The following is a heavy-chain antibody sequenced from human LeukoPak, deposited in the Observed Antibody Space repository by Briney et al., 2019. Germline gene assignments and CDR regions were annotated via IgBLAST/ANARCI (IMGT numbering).Heavy chain of an antibody. CDR2: ISGSGGST. D-gene: IGHD3-10*01. V-gene: IGHV3-23*01. J-gene: IGHJ4*02. CDR1: GFTFRNYG. CDR3: AKETYYYGSGSYYNTYFDY. Sequence: GGSLRLSCAASGFTFRNYGIHWVRQAPGKGLEWVSAISGSGGSTYYADSVKGRFTISRDNSKNTLYLQMNSLRAEDTAVYYCAKETYYYGSGSYYNTYFDYWGQGTLVTVSS.